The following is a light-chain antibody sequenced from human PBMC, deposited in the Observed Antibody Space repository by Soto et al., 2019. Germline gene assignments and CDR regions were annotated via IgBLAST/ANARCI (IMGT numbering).Light chain of an antibody. CDR3: QQANSFPRT. J-gene: IGKJ1*01. CDR1: ESISSG. CDR2: AAS. V-gene: IGKV1D-12*01. Sequence: DIQMTQSPSSVSASVGDRVTSTCQASESISSGLAWYQQKPGKAPKLLIYAASTLQTGVPSRFSGSGSGTDFTLTITSLQPEDSATYSCQQANSFPRTFGQGTKVDIK.